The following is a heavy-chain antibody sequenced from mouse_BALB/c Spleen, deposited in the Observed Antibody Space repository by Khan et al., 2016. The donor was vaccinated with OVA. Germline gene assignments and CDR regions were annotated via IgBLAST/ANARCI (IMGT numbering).Heavy chain of an antibody. CDR3: VRGGAYYRSDGWFAY. V-gene: IGHV1-4*01. Sequence: VQLQESGAELARPGASVKMSCKASGYTFTTYTIHWVKQRPGQGLEWIGYIIPSNDYTNYNQKFKDRATLTADKSSSTAYMPLSSLTSEDSAVYYCVRGGAYYRSDGWFAYWGQGTLVTVSA. J-gene: IGHJ3*01. D-gene: IGHD2-14*01. CDR1: GYTFTTYT. CDR2: IIPSNDYT.